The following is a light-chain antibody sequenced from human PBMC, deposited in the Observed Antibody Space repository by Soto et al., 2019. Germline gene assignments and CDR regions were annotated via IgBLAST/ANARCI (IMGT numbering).Light chain of an antibody. CDR3: SSFTSSTSYV. V-gene: IGLV2-14*03. J-gene: IGLJ1*01. CDR1: SSDVGSYNS. CDR2: DVN. Sequence: QSVLTQPASVSGSPGQSIAISCTGTSSDVGSYNSVSWYQQYPGKAPKLMIHDVNNRHSGISDRFSGSKSGNTASLTISGLQAEDEADYCSSFTSSTSYVFGTGTKLTVL.